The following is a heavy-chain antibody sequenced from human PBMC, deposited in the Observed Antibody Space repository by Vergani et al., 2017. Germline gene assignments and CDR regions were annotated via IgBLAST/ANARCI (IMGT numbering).Heavy chain of an antibody. CDR2: IWYDGSNK. D-gene: IGHD6-19*01. CDR3: ARYSVAGRGARNWFDP. CDR1: GFTFSSYG. V-gene: IGHV3-33*01. Sequence: QVQLVESGGGVVQPGRSLRLSCAASGFTFSSYGMHWVRQAPGKGLEWVAVIWYDGSNKYYADSVKGRFTISRDNSKNTLYLQMNSLRAGDTAVYYCARYSVAGRGARNWFDPWGQGTLVTVSS. J-gene: IGHJ5*02.